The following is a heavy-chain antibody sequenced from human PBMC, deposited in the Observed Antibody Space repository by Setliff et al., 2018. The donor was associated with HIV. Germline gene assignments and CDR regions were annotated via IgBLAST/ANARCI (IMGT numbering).Heavy chain of an antibody. CDR3: LRRATAAEVFDY. CDR2: IIPIFGTA. D-gene: IGHD6-13*01. V-gene: IGHV1-69*05. Sequence: GASVKVSCKVSGDTFRNYALNWVRQAPGQGLEWMGGIIPIFGTANYAQKFQGRVTITRDTSANTAYMELSNLRSEDTAIYYCLRRATAAEVFDYWGQGTLVTVSS. CDR1: GDTFRNYA. J-gene: IGHJ4*02.